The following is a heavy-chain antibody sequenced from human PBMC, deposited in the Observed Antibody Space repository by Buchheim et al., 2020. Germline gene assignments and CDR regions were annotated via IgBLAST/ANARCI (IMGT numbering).Heavy chain of an antibody. CDR3: AKEDWYFDL. J-gene: IGHJ2*01. CDR1: GLTFSREW. V-gene: IGHV3-7*01. Sequence: EVQLVESGGGLVQPGGSLRLSCAASGLTFSREWMSWVRQAPGKGLEWVANIKPDGSDKYYVDSVKGRFTISRDNAKKSLFLQMNSLRAEDTAVYYCAKEDWYFDLWGRGTL. CDR2: IKPDGSDK.